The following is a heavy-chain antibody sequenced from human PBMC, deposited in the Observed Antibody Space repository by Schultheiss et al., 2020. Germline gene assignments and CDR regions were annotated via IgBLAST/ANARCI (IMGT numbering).Heavy chain of an antibody. J-gene: IGHJ1*01. CDR1: GFTFSSYA. V-gene: IGHV3-30-3*01. CDR2: ISYDGSNK. Sequence: GGSLRLSCAASGFTFSSYAMHWVRQAPGKGLEWVAVISYDGSNKYYADSVKGRFTISRDNSKNTLYLQMNSLRAEDTAVYYCAYSSGWKWHFQHWGQGTLVTVSS. D-gene: IGHD6-19*01. CDR3: AYSSGWKWHFQH.